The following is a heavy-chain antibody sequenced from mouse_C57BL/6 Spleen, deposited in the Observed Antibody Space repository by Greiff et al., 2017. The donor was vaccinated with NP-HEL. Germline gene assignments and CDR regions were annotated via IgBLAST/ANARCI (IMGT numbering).Heavy chain of an antibody. D-gene: IGHD1-1*01. CDR3: ARRITTVASDYFDY. Sequence: VKLQESGAELVKPGASVKISCKASGYAFSSYWMNWVKQRPGKGLEWIGQIYPGDGDTNYNGKFKGKATLTADKSSSTAYMQLSSLTSEDSAVYFCARRITTVASDYFDYWGQGTTLTVSS. CDR2: IYPGDGDT. CDR1: GYAFSSYW. V-gene: IGHV1-80*01. J-gene: IGHJ2*01.